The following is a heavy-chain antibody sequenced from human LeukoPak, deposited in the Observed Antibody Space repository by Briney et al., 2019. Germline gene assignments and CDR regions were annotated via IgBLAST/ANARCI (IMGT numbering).Heavy chain of an antibody. CDR1: GGSISGYY. CDR2: IFSSGST. J-gene: IGHJ4*02. Sequence: PSETLSLTCTVSGGSISGYYWSWIRQPSGKGLEWIGYIFSSGSTNYNPSLKSRVTISEDTSVNQFSLKLSSVTAADTAVYYCARHYYDRSDSYSFDYWGQGTLVTVSS. V-gene: IGHV4-59*08. CDR3: ARHYYDRSDSYSFDY. D-gene: IGHD3-22*01.